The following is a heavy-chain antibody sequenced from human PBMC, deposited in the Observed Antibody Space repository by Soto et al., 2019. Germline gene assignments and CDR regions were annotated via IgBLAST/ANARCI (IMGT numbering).Heavy chain of an antibody. Sequence: QVQLVQSGAEVKKPGASVKVSCKASGYTFTSYGISWVRQAPGLGLEWMGWISAYNGNTNYAQKLQGRVTMTTATATSTAYMELRSLRSDVTALYYCARDGITISNWFDPWGQGTLVTVSS. J-gene: IGHJ5*02. CDR3: ARDGITISNWFDP. V-gene: IGHV1-18*04. CDR1: GYTFTSYG. D-gene: IGHD3-3*01. CDR2: ISAYNGNT.